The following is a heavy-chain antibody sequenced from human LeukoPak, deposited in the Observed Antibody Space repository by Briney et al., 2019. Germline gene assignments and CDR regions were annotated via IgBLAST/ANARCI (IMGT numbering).Heavy chain of an antibody. J-gene: IGHJ3*02. D-gene: IGHD6-19*01. Sequence: SETLSLTCAVFGGSFSGYYWTWIRQSPGRGLEWIGEINRDGDTNYSPSLMSRVTISVDTSKNQFSLKLSSVTAADTAVYYCARAYSSGWYHSAVDAFDIWGQGTMVTVSS. CDR2: INRDGDT. CDR1: GGSFSGYY. V-gene: IGHV4-34*01. CDR3: ARAYSSGWYHSAVDAFDI.